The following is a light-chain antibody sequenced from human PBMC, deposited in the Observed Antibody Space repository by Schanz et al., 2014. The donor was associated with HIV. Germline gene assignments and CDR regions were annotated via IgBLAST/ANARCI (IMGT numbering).Light chain of an antibody. Sequence: QSALTQPASVSGSPGQSITISCTGTSSDVGSYNLVSWYQQHPGKVPKLMIYEGSKRPSGISTRFSASKSGDTASLTISGLQSEDEGDYYCSTYTTSNTWVFGGGTKLTVL. J-gene: IGLJ3*02. CDR3: STYTTSNTWV. CDR2: EGS. CDR1: SSDVGSYNL. V-gene: IGLV2-14*02.